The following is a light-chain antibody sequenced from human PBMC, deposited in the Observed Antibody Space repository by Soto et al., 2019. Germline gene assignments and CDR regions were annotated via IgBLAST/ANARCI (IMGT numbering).Light chain of an antibody. Sequence: QSVLTQPASVSGSPGQSIALSCTGTSSDVGGFNYVSWYQQHPGKAPKFMIYDVSSRPSGVSDRFSGSKSGNTASLTISGLQAEDEADYYCASYTTSSTYVFGTGTQLTVL. CDR3: ASYTTSSTYV. J-gene: IGLJ1*01. CDR2: DVS. V-gene: IGLV2-14*03. CDR1: SSDVGGFNY.